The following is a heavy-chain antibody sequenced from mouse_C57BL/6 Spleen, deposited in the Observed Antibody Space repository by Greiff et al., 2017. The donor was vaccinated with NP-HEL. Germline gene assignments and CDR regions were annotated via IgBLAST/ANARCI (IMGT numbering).Heavy chain of an antibody. CDR3: ARRGNYVHWYFDV. Sequence: VKLVESGAELVKPGASVKMSCKASGYTFTTYPIEWMKQNHGKSLEWIGNFHPYNDDTKYNEKFKGKATLTVEKSSSTVYLELSRLTSDDSAVYYCARRGNYVHWYFDVWGTGTTVTVSS. CDR2: FHPYNDDT. D-gene: IGHD2-1*01. CDR1: GYTFTTYP. J-gene: IGHJ1*03. V-gene: IGHV1-47*01.